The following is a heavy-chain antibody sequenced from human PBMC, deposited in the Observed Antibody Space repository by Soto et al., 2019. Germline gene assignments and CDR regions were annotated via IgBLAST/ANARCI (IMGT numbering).Heavy chain of an antibody. D-gene: IGHD3-10*01. J-gene: IGHJ4*02. CDR2: IKQDGSEK. V-gene: IGHV3-7*02. CDR3: ANILLWFGASVSYYFDY. CDR1: GFTFSSYW. Sequence: PGGSLRLSCAASGFTFSSYWMSWVRQAPGKGLEWVANIKQDGSEKYYVDSVKGRFTISRDNAKNSLYLQMNSLRAEDTAVYYCANILLWFGASVSYYFDYWGQGTLVTVSS.